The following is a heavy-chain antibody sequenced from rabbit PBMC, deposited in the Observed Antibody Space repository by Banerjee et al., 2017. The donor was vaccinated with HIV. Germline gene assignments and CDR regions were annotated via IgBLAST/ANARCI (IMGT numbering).Heavy chain of an antibody. CDR3: ARDLTGVIGWNFGW. V-gene: IGHV1S40*01. J-gene: IGHJ4*01. CDR2: IYAGSSDST. D-gene: IGHD1-1*01. Sequence: QSLEESGGDLVKPGASLTLTCTASGFSFSGNYYMCWVRQAPGKGLEWIACIYAGSSDSTYYASWAKGRFPISKTSSTTVTLQVTSLTVADTGTYFCARDLTGVIGWNFGWWGPGTLVTVS. CDR1: GFSFSGNYY.